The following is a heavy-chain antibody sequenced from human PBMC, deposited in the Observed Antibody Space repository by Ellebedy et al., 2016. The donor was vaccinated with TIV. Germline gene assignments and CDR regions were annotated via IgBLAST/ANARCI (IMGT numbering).Heavy chain of an antibody. Sequence: PGGSLRLSCAASGFXXXSYAXXWVCKVTGKGREWVSAIGTAGDTYYPGSVKGRFTISRENAKNSLYLQMNSLRAGDTGEYSCERDTEGLDYWGQGTLVTVSS. CDR2: IGTAGDT. V-gene: IGHV3-13*01. D-gene: IGHD1-14*01. CDR3: ERDTEGLDY. CDR1: GFXXXSYA. J-gene: IGHJ4*02.